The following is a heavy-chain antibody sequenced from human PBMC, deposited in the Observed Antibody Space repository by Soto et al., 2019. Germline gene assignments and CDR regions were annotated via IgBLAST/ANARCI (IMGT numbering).Heavy chain of an antibody. CDR1: GGSISSSNW. D-gene: IGHD3-22*01. Sequence: SETLSLTCAVSGGSISSSNWWSWVRQPPGKGLEWIGEIYHSGSTNYNPSLKSRVTISVDKSKNQFSLKLSSVTAADTAVYYCARAGLYYYDSSGSGYYYGMDVWGQGTTVTVSS. J-gene: IGHJ6*02. CDR2: IYHSGST. CDR3: ARAGLYYYDSSGSGYYYGMDV. V-gene: IGHV4-4*02.